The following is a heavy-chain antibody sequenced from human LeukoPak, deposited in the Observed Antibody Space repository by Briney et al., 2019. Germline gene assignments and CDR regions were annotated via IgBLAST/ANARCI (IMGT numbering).Heavy chain of an antibody. CDR1: GGSISSGGYS. J-gene: IGHJ5*02. D-gene: IGHD3-10*01. CDR3: ASCTALVREGFDP. CDR2: IDHSGST. Sequence: PSETLSLTCAVSGGSISSGGYSWSWIRQPPGKGLEWIGYIDHSGSTFYNPSLKSRVTISVDRSKNQFSLKLSSVIAADTAVYYCASCTALVREGFDPWGQGTLVTVSS. V-gene: IGHV4-30-2*01.